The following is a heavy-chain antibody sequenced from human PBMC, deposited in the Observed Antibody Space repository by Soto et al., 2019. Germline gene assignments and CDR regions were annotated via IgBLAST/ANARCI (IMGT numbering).Heavy chain of an antibody. D-gene: IGHD7-27*01. V-gene: IGHV4-31*03. Sequence: QVQLQESGPGLVNPSQTLSLTCTVSGGSISSGDYYWTWIRRQPGKGLERIGYIYYSGSAYYNPALKSRRTTSVDTSKNQFSLKLTSVTAALTAVYYCARDETWGYVWIDPWRPGTLVTVSS. CDR3: ARDETWGYVWIDP. CDR1: GGSISSGDYY. CDR2: IYYSGSA. J-gene: IGHJ5*02.